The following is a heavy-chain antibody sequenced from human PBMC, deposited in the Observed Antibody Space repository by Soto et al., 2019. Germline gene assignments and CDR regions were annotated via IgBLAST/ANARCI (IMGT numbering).Heavy chain of an antibody. CDR2: VYHSGRA. V-gene: IGHV4-4*02. D-gene: IGHD2-2*01. Sequence: PSETLSLTCDVSGVSISSSHWWCWLRQPPGKGLEWIGEVYHSGRANYNPSLKSRVSMSVDKSKNQFSLRLTSVTAADTALYFCARIAVVPSALDPWGQGTLVTVSS. CDR1: GVSISSSHW. CDR3: ARIAVVPSALDP. J-gene: IGHJ5*02.